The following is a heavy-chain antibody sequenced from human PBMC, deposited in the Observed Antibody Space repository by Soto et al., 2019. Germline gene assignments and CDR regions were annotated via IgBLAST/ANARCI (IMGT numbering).Heavy chain of an antibody. CDR1: GYSFTIYW. J-gene: IGHJ6*02. Sequence: PGESLKISCKCSGYSFTIYWIGWVRQMPGKGLEWMGIIYPGDSDTRYSPSFQGQVTISADKSISTAYLQWSSPKASDTAMYYCASTIEGLAEGYYYYYGMDVWGQGTTVTVSS. CDR2: IYPGDSDT. V-gene: IGHV5-51*01. D-gene: IGHD3-10*01. CDR3: ASTIEGLAEGYYYYYGMDV.